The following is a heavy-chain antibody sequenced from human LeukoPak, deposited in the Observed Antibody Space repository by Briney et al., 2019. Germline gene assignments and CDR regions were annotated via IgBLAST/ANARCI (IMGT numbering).Heavy chain of an antibody. CDR1: GYTFTSSD. CDR2: FDPVDGET. J-gene: IGHJ4*02. V-gene: IGHV1-24*01. D-gene: IGHD2-2*01. CDR3: ATGAGEYQLLFDY. Sequence: ASVKVSCKASGYTFTSSDFNWVRQAPGKGLEWMGGFDPVDGETIYAQKFQGRVTMTEDTSTDTAYMELSSLRSEDTAVYYCATGAGEYQLLFDYWGQGTLVTVSS.